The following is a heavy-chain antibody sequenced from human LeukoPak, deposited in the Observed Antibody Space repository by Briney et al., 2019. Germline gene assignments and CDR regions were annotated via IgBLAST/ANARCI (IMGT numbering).Heavy chain of an antibody. CDR1: GGTFSSYA. Sequence: GASVKVSCKASGGTFSSYANSWVRQAPGQGLEWMGGIIPIFGTANYAQRFQGRVTITTDESTSTAYMELSSLRSEDTAVYYCARAHYYYYYIDVWGKGTTVTVSS. CDR2: IIPIFGTA. J-gene: IGHJ6*03. V-gene: IGHV1-69*05. CDR3: ARAHYYYYYIDV.